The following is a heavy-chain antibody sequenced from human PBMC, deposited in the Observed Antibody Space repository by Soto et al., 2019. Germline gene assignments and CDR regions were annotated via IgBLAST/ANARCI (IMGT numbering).Heavy chain of an antibody. CDR1: GGSISSGDYY. Sequence: SETLSLTCTVSGGSISSGDYYWSWIRQPPGKGLEWIGYIYYSGSTYYNPSLKSRVTISVDTTKNQFSLKLSSVTAADTAVYYCASFGEFASPYYFDYWGQGTLVTVSS. V-gene: IGHV4-30-4*01. D-gene: IGHD3-10*01. J-gene: IGHJ4*02. CDR2: IYYSGST. CDR3: ASFGEFASPYYFDY.